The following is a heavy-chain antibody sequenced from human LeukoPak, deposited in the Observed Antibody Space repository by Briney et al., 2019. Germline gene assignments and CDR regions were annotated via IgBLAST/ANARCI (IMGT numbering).Heavy chain of an antibody. J-gene: IGHJ4*02. D-gene: IGHD3-9*01. CDR2: IVVGSGNT. V-gene: IGHV1-58*02. Sequence: SVKVSCKASGFTFTSSAMQWVRQARGQRLEWIGWIVVGSGNTNYAQKFQERVTITRDMSTSTAYMELSSLRSEDTAVYYCAADPENYDILSLWGQGTLVTVSS. CDR1: GFTFTSSA. CDR3: AADPENYDILSL.